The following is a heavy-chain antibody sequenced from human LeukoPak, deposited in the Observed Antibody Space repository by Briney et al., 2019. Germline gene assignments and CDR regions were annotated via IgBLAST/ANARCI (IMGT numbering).Heavy chain of an antibody. Sequence: ASVKVSCKASGYTFTSYDINWVRQATGQGLEWVGWMNPNSGNTGYAQKFQGRVTMTRNTSISTAYMELSSLRSEDTAVYYCARGAGGPTYYYDSSGYSARYFDLWGRGTLVTVSS. CDR2: MNPNSGNT. J-gene: IGHJ2*01. CDR3: ARGAGGPTYYYDSSGYSARYFDL. CDR1: GYTFTSYD. V-gene: IGHV1-8*01. D-gene: IGHD3-22*01.